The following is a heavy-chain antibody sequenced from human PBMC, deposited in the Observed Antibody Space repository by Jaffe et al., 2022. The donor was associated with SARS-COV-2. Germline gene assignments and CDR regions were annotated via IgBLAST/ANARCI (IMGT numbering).Heavy chain of an antibody. J-gene: IGHJ5*02. Sequence: EVQLLESGGGLVQPGGSLRLSCAASGFTFSSYAMSWVRQAPGKGLEWVSAISGSGGSTYYADSVKGRFTISRDNSKNTLYLQMNSLRAEDTAVYYCAKGAYGSGSYYSGVLWFDPWGQGTLVTVSS. V-gene: IGHV3-23*01. CDR1: GFTFSSYA. CDR3: AKGAYGSGSYYSGVLWFDP. D-gene: IGHD3-10*01. CDR2: ISGSGGST.